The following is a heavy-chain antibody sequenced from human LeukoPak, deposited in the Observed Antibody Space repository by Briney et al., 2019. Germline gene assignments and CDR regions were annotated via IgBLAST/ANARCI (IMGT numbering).Heavy chain of an antibody. CDR2: IYYSGST. Sequence: PSETLSLTCTVSGGSISSSSYYWGWIRQPPGKRLEWIGSIYYSGSTYYNPSLKSRVAISVDTSKNQFSLKLSSVTAADTAVYYCARLYVYYYYMDVWGKGTTVTVSS. CDR1: GGSISSSSYY. J-gene: IGHJ6*03. D-gene: IGHD3-16*01. V-gene: IGHV4-39*01. CDR3: ARLYVYYYYMDV.